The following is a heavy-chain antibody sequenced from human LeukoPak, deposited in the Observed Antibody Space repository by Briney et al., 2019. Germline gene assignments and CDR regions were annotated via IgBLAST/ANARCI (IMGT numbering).Heavy chain of an antibody. Sequence: GESLKISCKGSGYSLTSYWIGWVRQMPGKGLEWMGIIYPGDSDTRYSPSFQGQVTISADKSISTAYLQWSSLKASATAMDYCARHRSSGWYVVVADYGYWGQGTLVTVSS. V-gene: IGHV5-51*01. CDR2: IYPGDSDT. D-gene: IGHD6-19*01. CDR3: ARHRSSGWYVVVADYGY. CDR1: GYSLTSYW. J-gene: IGHJ4*02.